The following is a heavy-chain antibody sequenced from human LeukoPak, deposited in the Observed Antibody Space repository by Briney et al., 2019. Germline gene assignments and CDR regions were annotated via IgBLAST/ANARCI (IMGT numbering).Heavy chain of an antibody. CDR1: GFTFSSYN. CDR2: ISTSSSYI. CDR3: ARDREGLGESYFDY. Sequence: GGSLRLSCAASGFTFSSYNMNWVRQAPGKGLEWVSFISTSSSYIYYADSVKGRFTISRDNAKNSLYLQMNSLRAEDTAMYYCARDREGLGESYFDYWGQGTLVTVSS. J-gene: IGHJ4*02. V-gene: IGHV3-21*01. D-gene: IGHD3-10*01.